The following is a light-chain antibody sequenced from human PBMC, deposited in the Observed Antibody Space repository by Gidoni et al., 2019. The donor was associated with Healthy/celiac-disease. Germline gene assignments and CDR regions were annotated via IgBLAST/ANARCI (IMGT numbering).Light chain of an antibody. CDR3: QVWDSSSDHLVV. CDR1: NIGSKS. Sequence: SYVLTQPPSVSVAPGQTARITCGGNNIGSKSVHWSQQTPGQAPVLVVYDDSDRPSGSPGRFSGSNSGNTATLTISRVEAGDEADYYGQVWDSSSDHLVVFGGGTKLTVL. J-gene: IGLJ2*01. V-gene: IGLV3-21*02. CDR2: DDS.